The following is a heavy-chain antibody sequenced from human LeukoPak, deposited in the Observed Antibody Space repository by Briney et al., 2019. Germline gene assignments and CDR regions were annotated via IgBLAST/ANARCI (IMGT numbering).Heavy chain of an antibody. CDR3: ARDIPYSSSYNYFDY. CDR1: GYTFTGYY. J-gene: IGHJ4*02. Sequence: GASVKVSRKASGYTFTGYYMHWVRQAPGQGLEWMGWINPNSGGTNYAQKFQGRVTMTRDTSNSTAYMELSRLRSDDTAVYYCARDIPYSSSYNYFDYWDQGTLVTVSS. CDR2: INPNSGGT. V-gene: IGHV1-2*02. D-gene: IGHD6-13*01.